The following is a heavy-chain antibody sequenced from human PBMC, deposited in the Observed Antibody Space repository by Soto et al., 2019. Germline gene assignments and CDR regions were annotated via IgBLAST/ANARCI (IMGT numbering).Heavy chain of an antibody. J-gene: IGHJ4*02. D-gene: IGHD6-25*01. V-gene: IGHV4-4*07. CDR1: VESISSDYY. CDR3: ARGRQAAGLEF. CDR2: VYIGGET. Sequence: QVHLQESGPGLVKSSETLSLTCTVSVESISSDYYWSWIRQPAGKGLEWIGRVYIGGETHYNPSLKSRLTMSLDTSKRQFSLKLSSVTAADTAVYHCARGRQAAGLEFWGLGTLFTVST.